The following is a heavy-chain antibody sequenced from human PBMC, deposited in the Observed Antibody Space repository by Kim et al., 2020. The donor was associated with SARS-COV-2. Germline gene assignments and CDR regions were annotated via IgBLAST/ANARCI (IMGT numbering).Heavy chain of an antibody. CDR2: ISSSSSYI. V-gene: IGHV3-21*01. Sequence: GGSLRLSCAASGFTFSSYSMNWVRQAPGKGLEWVSSISSSSSYIYYADSVKGRFTISRDNAKNSLYLQMNSLRAEDTAVYYCARDYYYDSSGYYNYYYYGMDVWGQGTTVTVSS. D-gene: IGHD3-22*01. CDR1: GFTFSSYS. CDR3: ARDYYYDSSGYYNYYYYGMDV. J-gene: IGHJ6*02.